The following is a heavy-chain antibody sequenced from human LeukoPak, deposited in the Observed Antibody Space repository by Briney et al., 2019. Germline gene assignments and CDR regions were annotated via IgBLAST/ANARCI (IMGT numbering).Heavy chain of an antibody. CDR2: IYYSGST. Sequence: PSETLSLTCTVSGGSISSYYWSWIRQPPGKGLEWIGYIYYSGSTNYNPSLKSRVTISVDTSKNQFSLKLSSVTAADTAVYYCARATYGNWLDPWGQGTLVTVSS. CDR3: ARATYGNWLDP. V-gene: IGHV4-59*01. CDR1: GGSISSYY. D-gene: IGHD2-21*01. J-gene: IGHJ5*02.